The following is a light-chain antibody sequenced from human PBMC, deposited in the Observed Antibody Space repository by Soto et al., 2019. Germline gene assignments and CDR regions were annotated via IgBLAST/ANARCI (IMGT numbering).Light chain of an antibody. CDR2: DAS. J-gene: IGKJ3*01. Sequence: EIVLTQSPATLSLSPGERATLSYRASQSVSSYLGWYQQKPGQAPRLLIYDASNRATGIPARFSGSGSGTDFTLTISSLEPEDFAVYYCQQRSNWPSFGPGTKVDIK. CDR1: QSVSSY. V-gene: IGKV3-11*01. CDR3: QQRSNWPS.